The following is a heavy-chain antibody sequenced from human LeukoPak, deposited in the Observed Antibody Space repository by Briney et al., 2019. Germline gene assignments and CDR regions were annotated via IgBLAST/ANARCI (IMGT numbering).Heavy chain of an antibody. CDR2: ISDDGSNK. J-gene: IGHJ4*02. D-gene: IGHD3-22*01. CDR1: GFTFSSYG. V-gene: IGHV3-30*03. CDR3: AGDPAYYYDSSGYYPAH. Sequence: GGSLRLSCAASGFTFSSYGMHWVRQAPGKGLEWVAAISDDGSNKYYADSVKGRFTISRDNSKNTVYLQMNSLRAEDTAVYYCAGDPAYYYDSSGYYPAHWGQGTLVTVSS.